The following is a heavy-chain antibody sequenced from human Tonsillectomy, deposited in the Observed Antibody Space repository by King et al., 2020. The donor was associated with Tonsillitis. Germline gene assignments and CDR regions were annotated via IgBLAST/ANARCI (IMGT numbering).Heavy chain of an antibody. D-gene: IGHD3-10*01. J-gene: IGHJ5*02. CDR1: GFTFSDYG. CDR2: ILYDGSNK. CDR3: AKDRGPPATLQT. V-gene: IGHV3-30*02. Sequence: VQLVESGGGVVQPGGSLRLSCVASGFTFSDYGMHWVRQAPGKGLEWVAFILYDGSNKYYVDFVKGRFTISRDNSKNTLYLQMNSLRTEDTAVYYCAKDRGPPATLQTWGQGTLVTVSS.